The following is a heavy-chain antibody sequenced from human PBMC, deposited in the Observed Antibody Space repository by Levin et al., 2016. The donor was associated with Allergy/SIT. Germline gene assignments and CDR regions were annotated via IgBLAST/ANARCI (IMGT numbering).Heavy chain of an antibody. D-gene: IGHD3-10*01. Sequence: WIRQPPGKGLEWVSSISSSSSYIYYADSVKGRFTISRDNAKNSLYLQMNSLRAEDTAVYYCARDTSHGSGSYYGYWGQGTLVTVSS. V-gene: IGHV3-21*01. J-gene: IGHJ4*02. CDR3: ARDTSHGSGSYYGY. CDR2: ISSSSSYI.